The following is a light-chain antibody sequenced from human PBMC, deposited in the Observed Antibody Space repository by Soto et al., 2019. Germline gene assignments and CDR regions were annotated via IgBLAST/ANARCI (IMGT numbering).Light chain of an antibody. CDR1: ESVSSN. V-gene: IGKV3-15*01. Sequence: EIVITQSPVTLSLSPVERATLSCRASESVSSNLAWYQQKPGQAPRLLIYDASTRATGIPARFSGSGSGTEFTLTISSLQSEDFAVYYCQQYNNWPPGRTFGQGTKVEIK. J-gene: IGKJ1*01. CDR3: QQYNNWPPGRT. CDR2: DAS.